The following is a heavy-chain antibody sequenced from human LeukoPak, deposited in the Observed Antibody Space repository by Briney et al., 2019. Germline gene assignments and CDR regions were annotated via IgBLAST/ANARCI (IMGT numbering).Heavy chain of an antibody. CDR1: GYTLNELS. CDR3: AADGGGLSSVVTPRSSPFDY. CDR2: FDPADGET. Sequence: ASVKVSCKVSGYTLNELSMHWVRQAPGKGLEWMGGFDPADGETVYAHRFQGRLTMTEDTSTNTGYMELTSLRSEDTAVYYCAADGGGLSSVVTPRSSPFDYWGQGTLVTVSS. V-gene: IGHV1-24*01. J-gene: IGHJ4*02. D-gene: IGHD4-23*01.